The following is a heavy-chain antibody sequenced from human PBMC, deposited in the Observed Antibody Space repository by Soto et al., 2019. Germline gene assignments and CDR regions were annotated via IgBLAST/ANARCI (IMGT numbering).Heavy chain of an antibody. D-gene: IGHD5-12*01. CDR3: ARYGGYSGYGAFDI. CDR2: IIPIFGTA. V-gene: IGHV1-69*13. Sequence: SVKVSCKASGGTFSSYAISWVRQAPGQGLEWMGGIIPIFGTANYAQKFQGRVTITADESTSTAYMELGSLRSEDTAVYYCARYGGYSGYGAFDIWGQGTMVTVSS. CDR1: GGTFSSYA. J-gene: IGHJ3*02.